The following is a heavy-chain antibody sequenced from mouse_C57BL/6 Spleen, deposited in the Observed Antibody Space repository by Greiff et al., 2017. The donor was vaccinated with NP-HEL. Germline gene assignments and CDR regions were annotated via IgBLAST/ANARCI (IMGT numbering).Heavy chain of an antibody. Sequence: DVQLQESGAELVKPGASVKLSCTASGFTIKDYYMHWVKQRTEQGLEWIGRIDPADGETNYAPKFKGKATITADTSSNTAYLQLSSLTSEDAAVYYCALIYDGYWGDYWGQGTTLTVSS. CDR3: ALIYDGYWGDY. CDR1: GFTIKDYY. J-gene: IGHJ2*01. CDR2: IDPADGET. V-gene: IGHV14-2*01. D-gene: IGHD2-3*01.